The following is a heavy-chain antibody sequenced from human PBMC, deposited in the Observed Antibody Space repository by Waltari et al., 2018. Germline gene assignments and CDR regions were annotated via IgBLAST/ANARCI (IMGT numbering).Heavy chain of an antibody. Sequence: QVQLQESGPGLVQPSETLSLTCTVSGGSISSYYWSWIRQPPGKGLEWIGYIYYSGGTNYNPSLKSRVTISVDTSKNQFSLKLSSVTAADTAVYYCASLRDNYYDSSGYYDYWGQGTLVTVSS. CDR3: ASLRDNYYDSSGYYDY. D-gene: IGHD3-22*01. CDR1: GGSISSYY. CDR2: IYYSGGT. J-gene: IGHJ4*02. V-gene: IGHV4-59*01.